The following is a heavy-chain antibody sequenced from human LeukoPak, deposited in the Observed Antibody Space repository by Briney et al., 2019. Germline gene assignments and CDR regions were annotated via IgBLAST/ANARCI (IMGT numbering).Heavy chain of an antibody. J-gene: IGHJ4*02. CDR1: GYSISSGYY. Sequence: SETLSLTCAVSGYSISSGYYWGWIRQPPGKGLEWIGSIYHSGSTYYNPSLKSRVAISVDTSKNQFSLKLSSVTAADTAVYYCARLTREMATKHFDYWDQGTLVTVSS. CDR2: IYHSGST. CDR3: ARLTREMATKHFDY. V-gene: IGHV4-38-2*01. D-gene: IGHD5-24*01.